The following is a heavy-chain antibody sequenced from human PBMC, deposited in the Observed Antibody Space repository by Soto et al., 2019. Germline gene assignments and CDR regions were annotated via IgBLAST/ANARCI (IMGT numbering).Heavy chain of an antibody. Sequence: PSETLSLTCTVSGGSISSVGYYWSWIRQHPGKGLEWIGYIYYSGSTYYNPSLKSRVTISVDTSKNQFSLKLSSVTAADTAVYYCARGYCSGGSCYLYSHFDYWGQGTLVTVSS. CDR1: GGSISSVGYY. J-gene: IGHJ4*02. CDR2: IYYSGST. CDR3: ARGYCSGGSCYLYSHFDY. D-gene: IGHD2-15*01. V-gene: IGHV4-31*03.